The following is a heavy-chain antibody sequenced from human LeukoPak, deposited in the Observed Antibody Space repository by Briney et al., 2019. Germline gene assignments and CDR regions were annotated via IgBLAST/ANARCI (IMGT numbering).Heavy chain of an antibody. Sequence: GASAKVSCKASGYTFTGYYMHWVRQAPGQGLEWMGRINPNSGGTNYAQKFQGRVTMTRDTSISTAYMELSRLRSDDTAVYYCARDPLYYYDSSGNDAFDIWGQGTMVTVSS. CDR2: INPNSGGT. CDR1: GYTFTGYY. J-gene: IGHJ3*02. V-gene: IGHV1-2*06. CDR3: ARDPLYYYDSSGNDAFDI. D-gene: IGHD3-22*01.